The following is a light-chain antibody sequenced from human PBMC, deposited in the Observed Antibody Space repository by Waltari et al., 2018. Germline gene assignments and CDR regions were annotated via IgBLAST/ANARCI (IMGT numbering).Light chain of an antibody. CDR2: GAS. V-gene: IGKV1-27*01. CDR1: QGISTS. Sequence: DIQMTQSPSSLSASVGDRVTITFRASQGISTSLAWYQQKPGKVPKLLIYGASTLQSGVPSRFRGNGSGTYLTLINSTLQPEDGETYYCQKYNSAHLTFGPGTTVDIK. CDR3: QKYNSAHLT. J-gene: IGKJ3*01.